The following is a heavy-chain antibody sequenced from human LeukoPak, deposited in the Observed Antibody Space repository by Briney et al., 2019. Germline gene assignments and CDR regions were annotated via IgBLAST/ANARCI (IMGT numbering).Heavy chain of an antibody. V-gene: IGHV4-61*08. CDR2: IYYTGST. D-gene: IGHD3-10*01. J-gene: IGHJ5*01. CDR3: AGDYYGSGVNWFDS. CDR1: GGSVSSGGYY. Sequence: SETLSLTCTVAGGSVSSGGYYWSWIRPPPGKGLEWIGYIYYTGSTNYRPSLNRRVTISVDTSKNQSSLKLSSVTAADTAVYYCAGDYYGSGVNWFDSWGQGTLVTVSS.